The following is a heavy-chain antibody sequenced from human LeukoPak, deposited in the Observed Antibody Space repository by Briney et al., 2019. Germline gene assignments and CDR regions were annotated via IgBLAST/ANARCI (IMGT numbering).Heavy chain of an antibody. CDR3: ARVGGSIVVVPLYGMDV. J-gene: IGHJ6*02. D-gene: IGHD2-2*01. CDR2: ISAYKGNT. CDR1: GYTFTGYY. Sequence: ASVKVSCKASGYTFTGYYMHWVRQAPGQGLEWMGWISAYKGNTNYAQKLQGRVTMTTDTSTSTAYMELRSLRSDDTAVYYCARVGGSIVVVPLYGMDVWGQGTTVTVSS. V-gene: IGHV1-18*04.